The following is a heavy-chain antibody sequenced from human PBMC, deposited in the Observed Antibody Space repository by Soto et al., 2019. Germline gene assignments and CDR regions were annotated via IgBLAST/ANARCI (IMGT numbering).Heavy chain of an antibody. CDR1: GFTFTNYA. CDR2: ISGSGGDT. Sequence: GGSLRLSCAASGFTFTNYAMTWVRQAPGKGLEWVSTISGSGGDTYYADSIKGRFTISRDNSKNTLYLQMNSLRAEDTAVYYCAREAIFSKDKWFDPWGQGTLVTVSS. CDR3: AREAIFSKDKWFDP. V-gene: IGHV3-23*01. J-gene: IGHJ5*02. D-gene: IGHD3-9*01.